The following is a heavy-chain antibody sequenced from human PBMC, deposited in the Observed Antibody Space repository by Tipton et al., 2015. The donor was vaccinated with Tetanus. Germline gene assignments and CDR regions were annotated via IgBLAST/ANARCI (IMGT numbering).Heavy chain of an antibody. Sequence: TLSLTCTVSGVSVMSGDYFWSWVRHLPGKGLEAIGNTQFSGGTYYAPSLRSRATISIDMSNNQFSLKLTSVTAADTAVYFCARDRGLTTGGGIGMDVWGQGTTVTVSS. CDR1: GVSVMSGDYF. J-gene: IGHJ6*02. D-gene: IGHD4-17*01. CDR2: TQFSGGT. V-gene: IGHV4-31*03. CDR3: ARDRGLTTGGGIGMDV.